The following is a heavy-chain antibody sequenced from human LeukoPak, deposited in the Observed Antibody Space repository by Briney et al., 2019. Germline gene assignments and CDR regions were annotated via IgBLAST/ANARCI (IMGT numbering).Heavy chain of an antibody. CDR1: AFTFSNAW. Sequence: PGWALTLSCATSAFTFSNAWRSWVCHAPGKGLERVAIIWYDGGNIDYTDPVKGRFTISRDNSTNTLSLQMNSLRAEDTAVYYCAREEHKSWKIDYWGQGTLVTVSS. D-gene: IGHD1-1*01. CDR3: AREEHKSWKIDY. J-gene: IGHJ4*02. CDR2: IWYDGGNI. V-gene: IGHV3-33*08.